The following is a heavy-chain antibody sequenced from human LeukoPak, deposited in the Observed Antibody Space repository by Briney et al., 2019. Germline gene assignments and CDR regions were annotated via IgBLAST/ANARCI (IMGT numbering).Heavy chain of an antibody. D-gene: IGHD2-15*01. CDR2: IYSGGST. CDR3: ARHVEPTPLYYPYGMDV. V-gene: IGHV3-53*01. CDR1: EFTVSSKY. Sequence: GGSLRLSCAASEFTVSSKYMSWVRQAPGKGLEWVSLIYSGGSTNYADSVRGRFTISRDKSKNTLYLQMNSLRAEDTAVYYCARHVEPTPLYYPYGMDVWGQGTTVTVSS. J-gene: IGHJ6*02.